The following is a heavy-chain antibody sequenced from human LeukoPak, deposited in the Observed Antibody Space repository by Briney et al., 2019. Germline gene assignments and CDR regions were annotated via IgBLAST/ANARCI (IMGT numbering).Heavy chain of an antibody. J-gene: IGHJ4*02. CDR1: GYTFTSYD. V-gene: IGHV1-8*01. CDR3: ARGGFGSGSHFDY. D-gene: IGHD3-10*01. CDR2: MNPNSGDT. Sequence: ASVKVSCKASGYTFTSYDINWVRQATGQGLEWMGWMNPNSGDTGYVQKFQGRVTMTRSTSISPAYMELSSLRSEDTAIYYCARGGFGSGSHFDYWGQGTLVTVSS.